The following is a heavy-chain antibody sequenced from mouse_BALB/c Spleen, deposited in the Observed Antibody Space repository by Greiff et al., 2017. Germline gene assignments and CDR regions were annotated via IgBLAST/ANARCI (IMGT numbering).Heavy chain of an antibody. J-gene: IGHJ4*01. CDR3: ARHGGNYAMDY. V-gene: IGHV1S81*02. CDR2: INPSNGRT. CDR1: GYTFTSYW. Sequence: QVQLQQPGAELVKPGASVKLSCKASGYTFTSYWMHWVKQRPGQGLEWIGEINPSNGRTNYNEKFKSKATLTVDKSSSTAYMQLSSLTSEDSAVYYCARHGGNYAMDYWGQGTSVTVPS.